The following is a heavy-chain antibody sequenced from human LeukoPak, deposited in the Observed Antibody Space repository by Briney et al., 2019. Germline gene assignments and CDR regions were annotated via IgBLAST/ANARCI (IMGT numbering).Heavy chain of an antibody. CDR1: GGSISSGGYY. D-gene: IGHD3-22*01. J-gene: IGHJ3*02. Sequence: QASETLSLTCTVSGGSISSGGYYWSWIRQHPGKGLEWIGYIYYSGSTYYNPSLKSRVTISVDTSKNQFSLKLSSVTAADTAVYYCARDYDSTGGSAFDIWGQGTMVTVSS. CDR2: IYYSGST. V-gene: IGHV4-31*03. CDR3: ARDYDSTGGSAFDI.